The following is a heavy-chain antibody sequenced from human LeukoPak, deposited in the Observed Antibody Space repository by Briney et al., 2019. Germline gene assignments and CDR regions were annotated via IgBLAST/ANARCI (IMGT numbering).Heavy chain of an antibody. CDR3: AKDFWSGKVDY. CDR2: IIPIFGTA. V-gene: IGHV1-69*05. D-gene: IGHD3-3*01. CDR1: GGTFSSYA. Sequence: GASVKVSCKASGGTFSSYAISWVRQAPGQGLEWMGRIIPIFGTANYAQKFQGRVTITTDESTSTAYMELSSLRSEDTAVYYCAKDFWSGKVDYWGQGTLVTVSS. J-gene: IGHJ4*02.